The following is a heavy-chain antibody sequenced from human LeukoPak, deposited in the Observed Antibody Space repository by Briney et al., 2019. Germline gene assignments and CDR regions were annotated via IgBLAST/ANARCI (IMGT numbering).Heavy chain of an antibody. D-gene: IGHD3-10*01. CDR2: ISSDGTNT. CDR1: GFTFSSHW. V-gene: IGHV3-74*01. Sequence: GGSLRLSCAASGFTFSSHWMHWVRQAPGKGLVWVSRISSDGTNTNYGDSVKGRFTISRDNAKNTLYLQMNSLRVEDTAVYYCTRGPPDGSGNYYPGDFWGQGTLVTVSS. J-gene: IGHJ4*02. CDR3: TRGPPDGSGNYYPGDF.